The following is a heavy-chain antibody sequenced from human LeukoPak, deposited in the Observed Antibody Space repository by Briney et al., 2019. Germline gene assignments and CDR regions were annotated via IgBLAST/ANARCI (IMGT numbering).Heavy chain of an antibody. V-gene: IGHV4-39*01. D-gene: IGHD3-3*01. Sequence: SETLPLTCTVSGGSISSSSYYWGWIRQPPGKGLEWIGSIYYSGSTYYNPSLKSRVTISVDTSKNQFSLKLSSVTAADTAVYYCARQVYDIESGGLGYYYYYMDVWGKGTTVTVSS. CDR2: IYYSGST. J-gene: IGHJ6*03. CDR3: ARQVYDIESGGLGYYYYYMDV. CDR1: GGSISSSSYY.